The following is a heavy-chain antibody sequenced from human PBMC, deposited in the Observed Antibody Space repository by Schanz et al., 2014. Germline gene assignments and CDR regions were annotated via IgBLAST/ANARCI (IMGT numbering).Heavy chain of an antibody. J-gene: IGHJ2*01. CDR1: GFTFSGFW. CDR3: ARNRGSGGQNWYFDL. Sequence: EVQLAESGGGLVQPGGSLRLSCAASGFTFSGFWMTWVRQAPGKGLEWVSSISGDHRNTFYADSVKGRFTISRDNSKNTLYLQMNSLRAEDTAVYYCARNRGSGGQNWYFDLWGRGTLVTVSS. CDR2: ISGDHRNT. D-gene: IGHD1-26*01. V-gene: IGHV3-23*04.